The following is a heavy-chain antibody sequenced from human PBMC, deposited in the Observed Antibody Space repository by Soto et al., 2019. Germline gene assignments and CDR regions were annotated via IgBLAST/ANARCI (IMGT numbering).Heavy chain of an antibody. CDR3: ARDNYDLWSGSYYYYYYGMDV. D-gene: IGHD3-3*01. V-gene: IGHV4-34*01. Sequence: SETLSLTCAVYGGSFSGYYWSWIRQPPGKGLEWIGEINRSGSTNYNPSLKSRVTISVDTSKNQFSLKLSSVTAADTAVYYCARDNYDLWSGSYYYYYYGMDVWGQWTTVTVSS. J-gene: IGHJ6*02. CDR2: INRSGST. CDR1: GGSFSGYY.